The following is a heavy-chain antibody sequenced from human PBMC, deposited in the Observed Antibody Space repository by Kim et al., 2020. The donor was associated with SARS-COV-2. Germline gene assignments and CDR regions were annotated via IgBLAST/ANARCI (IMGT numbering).Heavy chain of an antibody. Sequence: GGSLRLSCAASGFTFNNYAMSWVRQAPGKGLEWVSLVSGRADSTYYADSVKGRFTISRDNSKNTLYLQMNSLRAEDTAVYYCAKDLLGGHDCKFDYWGQGTLVTVSS. CDR3: AKDLLGGHDCKFDY. J-gene: IGHJ4*02. CDR2: VSGRADST. D-gene: IGHD5-12*01. V-gene: IGHV3-23*01. CDR1: GFTFNNYA.